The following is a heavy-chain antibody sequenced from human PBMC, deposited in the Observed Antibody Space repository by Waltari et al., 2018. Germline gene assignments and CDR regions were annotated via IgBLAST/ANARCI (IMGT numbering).Heavy chain of an antibody. CDR2: IYTSGST. D-gene: IGHD3-9*01. V-gene: IGHV4-61*02. J-gene: IGHJ4*02. CDR3: VRQGEAGYDY. CDR1: GGSISSGSYY. Sequence: QVQLQESGPGLVKPPQTLSLTCTVSGGSISSGSYYWSWIRQPAGKGLEWIGRIYTSGSTNYNPSLKSRVTISVDTSKNQFSLKLSSVTAADTAVYYCVRQGEAGYDYWGQGTLVTVSS.